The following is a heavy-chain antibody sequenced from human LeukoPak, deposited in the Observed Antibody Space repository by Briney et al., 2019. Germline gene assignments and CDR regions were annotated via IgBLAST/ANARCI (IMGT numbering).Heavy chain of an antibody. V-gene: IGHV1-69*05. CDR1: GGTFSSYA. CDR2: IIPIFGTA. CDR3: ARAPGRYDYYMDV. Sequence: VASVKVSRKASGGTFSSYAISWVRQAPGQGLEWMGGIIPIFGTANYAQKFQGRVTITTDESTSTAYMELSSLRSEDTAVYYCARAPGRYDYYMDVWGKGTTVTVSS. J-gene: IGHJ6*03. D-gene: IGHD2-2*01.